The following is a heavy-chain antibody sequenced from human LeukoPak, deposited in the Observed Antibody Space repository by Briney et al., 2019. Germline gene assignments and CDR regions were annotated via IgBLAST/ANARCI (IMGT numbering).Heavy chain of an antibody. V-gene: IGHV3-23*01. CDR1: GFTFSRYA. CDR2: MSGSGGST. Sequence: GGSLRLSCAASGFTFSRYAMSWVRQAPGKGLEWVSAMSGSGGSTYYADSVKGRFTISRDNSKNTLYLQMNSLRAEDTAVYYCAKGQYYYDSSGYYYVPDAFDIWGQGTMVTVSS. J-gene: IGHJ3*02. D-gene: IGHD3-22*01. CDR3: AKGQYYYDSSGYYYVPDAFDI.